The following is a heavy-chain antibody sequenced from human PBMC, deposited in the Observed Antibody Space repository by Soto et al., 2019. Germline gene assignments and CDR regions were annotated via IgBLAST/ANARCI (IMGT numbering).Heavy chain of an antibody. Sequence: GGSLRLSCAASGFTFSSYWMSWVRQAPGKGLEWVANIKQDGSEKYYVDSVKGRFTISRDNAKNSLYLQMNSLRAEDTAVYYCATDASSGWYNDESRGFDYWGQGALVTV. CDR2: IKQDGSEK. CDR3: ATDASSGWYNDESRGFDY. J-gene: IGHJ4*02. D-gene: IGHD6-19*01. V-gene: IGHV3-7*03. CDR1: GFTFSSYW.